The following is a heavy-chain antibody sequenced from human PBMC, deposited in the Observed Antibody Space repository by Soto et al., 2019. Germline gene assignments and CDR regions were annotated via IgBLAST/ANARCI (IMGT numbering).Heavy chain of an antibody. V-gene: IGHV3-21*01. D-gene: IGHD2-8*02. Sequence: EVQLVESGGGLGKPGGSLRLSCEASGFTFSNYNMNWVRQPPGKGLEWVSSITSAGSYIYYAESLKGRVTISRDNAKNSLFLQMNSLRAEDTALYFCARGILGGVRIDYGMDVWGQGTTVTVSS. CDR3: ARGILGGVRIDYGMDV. CDR1: GFTFSNYN. J-gene: IGHJ6*02. CDR2: ITSAGSYI.